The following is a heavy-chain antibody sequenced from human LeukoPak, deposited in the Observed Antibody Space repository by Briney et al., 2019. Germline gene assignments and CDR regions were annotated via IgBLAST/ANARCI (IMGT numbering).Heavy chain of an antibody. D-gene: IGHD6-13*01. V-gene: IGHV3-30*18. CDR3: AKDRETTASGTFDY. CDR2: ISDDGRNK. Sequence: GGSLRLSCAASGFTFNNYGMHYVRQAPGKGLEWVAVISDDGRNKNYADSVKGRFTISRDNSNNTLYLQMNSLRAEDTGVYYCAKDRETTASGTFDYRGQGTLVTVSS. CDR1: GFTFNNYG. J-gene: IGHJ4*02.